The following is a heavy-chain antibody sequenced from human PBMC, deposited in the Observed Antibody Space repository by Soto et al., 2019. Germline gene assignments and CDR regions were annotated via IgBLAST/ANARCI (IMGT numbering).Heavy chain of an antibody. CDR3: ARHPSDFWFDP. J-gene: IGHJ5*02. Sequence: NPSETLSRTCSVSGGSISSSSYFWGWIRQPPGKGLEWIGSIYYSGSTYYNPSLKSRVTVSVDTSKNQFSLKLSSVTAADTAVYYCARHPSDFWFDPWGQGTLVTVSS. D-gene: IGHD2-21*02. CDR1: GGSISSSSYF. CDR2: IYYSGST. V-gene: IGHV4-39*01.